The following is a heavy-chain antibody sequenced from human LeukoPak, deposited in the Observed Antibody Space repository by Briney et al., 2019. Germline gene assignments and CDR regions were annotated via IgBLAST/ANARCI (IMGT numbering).Heavy chain of an antibody. CDR2: IYTSGRT. CDR1: GGSISNYY. D-gene: IGHD3-9*01. CDR3: ARVGGYDILTGYYPLPFDY. J-gene: IGHJ4*02. V-gene: IGHV4-4*07. Sequence: SETLSLTCTVSGGSISNYYWSWIRQPAGKGLEWIGRIYTSGRTNYNPSLKSRVTMSVDTSKNQFSLKLNSVTAADTAVYYCARVGGYDILTGYYPLPFDYWGQGTLVTVSS.